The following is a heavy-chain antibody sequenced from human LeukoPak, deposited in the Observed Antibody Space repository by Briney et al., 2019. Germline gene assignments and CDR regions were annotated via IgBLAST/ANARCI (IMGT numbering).Heavy chain of an antibody. CDR1: GGSFSGYY. CDR3: ARGFDWHSHPRAFDI. J-gene: IGHJ3*02. Sequence: SETLSLTCAVYGGSFSGYYWSWIRQPPGKGLEWIGEINHSGSTNYNPSLKSRVTISVDTSKNQFSLKLSSVTAADTAVYYCARGFDWHSHPRAFDIWGQGTMVTVSS. D-gene: IGHD3-9*01. V-gene: IGHV4-34*01. CDR2: INHSGST.